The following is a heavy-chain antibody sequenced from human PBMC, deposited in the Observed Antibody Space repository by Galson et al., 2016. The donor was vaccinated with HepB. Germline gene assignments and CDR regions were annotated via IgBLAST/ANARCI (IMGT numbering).Heavy chain of an antibody. Sequence: SETLSLTCTVSGDSISNSPNYYWGWIRQTPGKGLQWIASIYYTGTTYYSPSLKSRVTISVATSKNQFSLKLTSVTAADTAVYYCAGDGCYDWFDYWGQGTLVTVSS. CDR3: AGDGCYDWFDY. J-gene: IGHJ4*02. CDR1: GDSISNSPNYY. D-gene: IGHD5-12*01. V-gene: IGHV4-39*07. CDR2: IYYTGTT.